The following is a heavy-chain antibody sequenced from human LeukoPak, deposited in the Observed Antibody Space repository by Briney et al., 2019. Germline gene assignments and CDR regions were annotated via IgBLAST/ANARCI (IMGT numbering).Heavy chain of an antibody. V-gene: IGHV4-34*01. CDR3: ASYMVRGVIISDY. J-gene: IGHJ4*02. D-gene: IGHD3-10*01. CDR1: GGSFSGYY. CDR2: INHSGST. Sequence: ASETLSLTCAVYGGSFSGYYWSWIRQPPGKGLEWIGEINHSGSTNYNPSLKSRVTISVDTSKNQFSLKLSSVTAADTAVYYCASYMVRGVIISDYWGQETLVTVSS.